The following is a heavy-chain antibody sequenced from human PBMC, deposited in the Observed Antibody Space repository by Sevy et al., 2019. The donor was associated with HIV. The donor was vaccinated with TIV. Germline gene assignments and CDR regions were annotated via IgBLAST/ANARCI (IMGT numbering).Heavy chain of an antibody. CDR3: AKGPSPMITFWGVADY. CDR2: IRYDGSNK. V-gene: IGHV3-30*02. Sequence: GGSLRLSCAASGFTFSSYGMHWVRQAPGKGLEWVAFIRYDGSNKYYADSVKGRFTISRDNSKNTLYLKMNSLRAEDRAVYYCAKGPSPMITFWGVADYWGQGTLVTVSS. J-gene: IGHJ4*02. CDR1: GFTFSSYG. D-gene: IGHD3-16*01.